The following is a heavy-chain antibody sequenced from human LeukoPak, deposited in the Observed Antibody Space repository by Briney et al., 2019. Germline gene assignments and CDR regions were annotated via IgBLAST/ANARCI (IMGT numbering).Heavy chain of an antibody. V-gene: IGHV3-53*01. CDR1: GFTFSSYA. D-gene: IGHD3-3*01. CDR3: ARALRIFGVVGAFDM. Sequence: PGGSLRLSCAASGFTFSSYAMSWVRQAPGKGLEWVSVIYSGGSTYYADSVKGRFTISRDNSRNTLSLQMNSLRAEDTAVYYCARALRIFGVVGAFDMWGQGTMVTVSS. CDR2: IYSGGST. J-gene: IGHJ3*02.